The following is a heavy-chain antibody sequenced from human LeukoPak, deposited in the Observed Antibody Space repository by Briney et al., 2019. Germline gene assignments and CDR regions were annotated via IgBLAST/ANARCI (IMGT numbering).Heavy chain of an antibody. CDR1: GFTFSSYW. CDR2: INSDGSST. CDR3: ARDFVGYSGGSCYHSFDY. J-gene: IGHJ4*02. V-gene: IGHV3-74*01. Sequence: QPGGSLRLSCAASGFTFSSYWMHWVRQAPGKGLVWVSRINSDGSSTSYADSVKGRFTISRDNAKNTLYLQMNSLRAEDTAVYYCARDFVGYSGGSCYHSFDYWGQGTLVTVSS. D-gene: IGHD2-15*01.